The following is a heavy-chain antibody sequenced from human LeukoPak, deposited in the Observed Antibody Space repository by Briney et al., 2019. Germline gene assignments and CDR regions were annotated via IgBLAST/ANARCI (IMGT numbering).Heavy chain of an antibody. Sequence: GGSLRLSCAASGFTFSNAWMSWVRQAPGKGLEWVGRIKSKTDGGTTDYAAPVKGRFTISRDDSKNTLYLQMNSLKTEGTAVYYCTTGPYDYVWGSYRAFDYWGQGTLVTVSS. J-gene: IGHJ4*02. CDR3: TTGPYDYVWGSYRAFDY. CDR1: GFTFSNAW. D-gene: IGHD3-16*02. CDR2: IKSKTDGGTT. V-gene: IGHV3-15*01.